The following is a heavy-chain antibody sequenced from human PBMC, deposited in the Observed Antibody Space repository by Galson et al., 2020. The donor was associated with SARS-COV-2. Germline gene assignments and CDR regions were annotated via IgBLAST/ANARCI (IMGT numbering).Heavy chain of an antibody. V-gene: IGHV3-30*18. Sequence: GGTLRISWAAYGFNFKNHGMQWVRQAPGKGLEWVAYITYEGSVKLYADAVKGRFTIPRDTSKKTLHLQMNSLILDDTAVYYCANRSGWFESYLQGPALDVWGQGILVTVSS. J-gene: IGHJ6*02. CDR3: ANRSGWFESYLQGPALDV. D-gene: IGHD6-19*01. CDR2: ITYEGSVK. CDR1: GFNFKNHG.